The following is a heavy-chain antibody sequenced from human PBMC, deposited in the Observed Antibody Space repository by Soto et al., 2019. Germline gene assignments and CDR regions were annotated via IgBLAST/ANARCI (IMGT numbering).Heavy chain of an antibody. CDR2: IYHSGST. V-gene: IGHV4-30-2*01. Sequence: PSETLSLTCAVSGGSISSGGYSWSWIRQPPGKGLEWIGYIYHSGSTYYNPSLKSRVTISVDRSKNQFSLKLSSVTAADTAVYYCASTYYYDSSGYFHAFDIWGQGTMVTV. CDR1: GGSISSGGYS. J-gene: IGHJ3*02. D-gene: IGHD3-22*01. CDR3: ASTYYYDSSGYFHAFDI.